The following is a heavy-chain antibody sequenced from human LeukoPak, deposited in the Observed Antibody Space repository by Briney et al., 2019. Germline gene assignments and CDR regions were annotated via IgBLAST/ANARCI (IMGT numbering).Heavy chain of an antibody. CDR3: ASSRRTYWYFDL. CDR2: ISSGGST. Sequence: GGSLRLSCAASGFTFSSYVMNWVRQAPGKGLEWVSGISSGGSTHYADSVKGRFTISSDSSKNTLYLQMNGLRAEDTAVYYCASSRRTYWYFDLWGRGTLVTVS. V-gene: IGHV3-23*01. CDR1: GFTFSSYV. J-gene: IGHJ2*01.